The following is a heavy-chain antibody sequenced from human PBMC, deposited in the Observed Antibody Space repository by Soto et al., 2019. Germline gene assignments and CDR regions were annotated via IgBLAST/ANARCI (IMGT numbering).Heavy chain of an antibody. CDR3: ARGNYYYYYYAMDV. CDR2: ISAYSGNT. Sequence: QVQLVQSGAEVKKPGASVKVSCKASGYMFTTYGISWVRQAPGQGLEWVGWISAYSGNTNYAQKFQGRVTMTTDTSPSTAYMSLRSLRSDDTAVYFCARGNYYYYYYAMDVWGQGTTVTVSS. CDR1: GYMFTTYG. J-gene: IGHJ6*02. V-gene: IGHV1-18*01.